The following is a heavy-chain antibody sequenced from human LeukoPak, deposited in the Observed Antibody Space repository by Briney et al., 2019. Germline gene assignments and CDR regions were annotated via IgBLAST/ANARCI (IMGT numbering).Heavy chain of an antibody. CDR3: ARDSLGYYYDSSGYYDY. CDR1: GFTFSSYS. J-gene: IGHJ4*02. Sequence: GGSLRLSCAASGFTFSSYSMNWVRQAPGKGLEWVAVIWYDGSNKYYADSVKGRFTISRDNSKNTLYLQMNSLRAEDTAVYYCARDSLGYYYDSSGYYDYWGQGTLVTVSS. D-gene: IGHD3-22*01. CDR2: IWYDGSNK. V-gene: IGHV3-33*08.